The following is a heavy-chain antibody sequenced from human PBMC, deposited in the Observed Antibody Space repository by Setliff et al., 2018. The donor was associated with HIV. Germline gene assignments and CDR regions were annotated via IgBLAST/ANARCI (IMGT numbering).Heavy chain of an antibody. CDR1: GFTFMNYA. CDR2: ISGSGGNT. Sequence: PGGSLRLSCAASGFTFMNYAMSWVRQAPGKGLAWVSTISGSGGNTYYADSVKGRFTISRDNSNNMLFLQMNSLRTEDTAVCYCAGSGDRTAMPYGNSWGQGTLVTVSS. J-gene: IGHJ4*02. CDR3: AGSGDRTAMPYGNS. V-gene: IGHV3-23*01. D-gene: IGHD5-18*01.